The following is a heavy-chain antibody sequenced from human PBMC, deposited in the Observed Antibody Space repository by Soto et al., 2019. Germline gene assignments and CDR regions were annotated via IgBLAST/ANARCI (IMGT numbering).Heavy chain of an antibody. CDR3: ARGGHLSIAAAGTASFGMDV. J-gene: IGHJ6*02. V-gene: IGHV3-33*01. Sequence: VGSLRLSCAASGFTFSSYGMHWVRQAPGKGLKWVAVIWYDGSNKYYADSVKGRFTISRDNSKNTLYLQMNSLRAEDTAVYYCARGGHLSIAAAGTASFGMDVWGQGTTVTVSS. D-gene: IGHD6-13*01. CDR2: IWYDGSNK. CDR1: GFTFSSYG.